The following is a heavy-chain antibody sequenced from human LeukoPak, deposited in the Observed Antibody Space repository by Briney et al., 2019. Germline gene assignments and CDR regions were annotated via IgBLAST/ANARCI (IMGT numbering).Heavy chain of an antibody. CDR1: GFTFDDYG. D-gene: IGHD3-10*01. CDR3: AKLKGLWYFDY. J-gene: IGHJ4*02. CDR2: ISGSGGST. V-gene: IGHV3-23*01. Sequence: GGSLRLSCTASGFTFDDYGMSWVRQAPGKGLEWVSAISGSGGSTYYAHSVKGRFTISRDNSKNTLYLQMNSLRAEDTAVYYCAKLKGLWYFDYWGQGTLVTVSS.